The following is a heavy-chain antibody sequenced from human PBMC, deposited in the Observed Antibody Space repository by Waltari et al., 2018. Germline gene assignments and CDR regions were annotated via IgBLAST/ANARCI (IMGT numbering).Heavy chain of an antibody. Sequence: YWGLGRQAPGKGLEWIGEISDRGSTKYTPSLKSRVTISGDTSKNQFSLKVSSVTAADMAVYYCARAPSGTIEYFQHWGQGTLVTVSS. CDR3: ARAPSGTIEYFQH. D-gene: IGHD1-26*01. CDR2: ISDRGST. CDR1: Y. V-gene: IGHV4-34*01. J-gene: IGHJ1*01.